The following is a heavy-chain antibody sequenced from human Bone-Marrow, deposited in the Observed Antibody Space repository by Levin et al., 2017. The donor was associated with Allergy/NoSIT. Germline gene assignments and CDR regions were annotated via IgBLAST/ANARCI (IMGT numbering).Heavy chain of an antibody. CDR2: ISDDGSNK. CDR3: AKGTIGISTAGTGYFHH. D-gene: IGHD6-13*01. J-gene: IGHJ1*01. CDR1: GFTFSSYG. Sequence: GGSLRLSCAASGFTFSSYGMHWVRQAPGKGLEWVAVISDDGSNKYYADSVKGRFTISRDNSKNTLYLQTDSLRAEDTAVYYCAKGTIGISTAGTGYFHHWGQGTLLTVSS. V-gene: IGHV3-30*18.